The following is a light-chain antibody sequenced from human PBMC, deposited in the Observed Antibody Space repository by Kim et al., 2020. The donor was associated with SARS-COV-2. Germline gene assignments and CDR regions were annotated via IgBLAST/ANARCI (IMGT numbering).Light chain of an antibody. V-gene: IGLV6-57*03. CDR2: EDN. CDR3: QSYDSSNQV. CDR1: SGGIASNY. J-gene: IGLJ3*02. Sequence: GKQVTISCTRSSGGIASNYVQWNQQRPGSAPTTVFYEDNQRPSGVPDRFSGSIDSSSNSASLTISGLKTEDEADYYCQSYDSSNQVFGGGTQLTVL.